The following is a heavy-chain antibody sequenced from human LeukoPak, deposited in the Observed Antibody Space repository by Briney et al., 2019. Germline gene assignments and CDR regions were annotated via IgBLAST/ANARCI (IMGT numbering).Heavy chain of an antibody. J-gene: IGHJ4*02. CDR1: GFSFSSYT. CDR3: ARKGGTMSTYRPVDY. CDR2: ISYDGNEK. V-gene: IGHV3-30*04. Sequence: GGSLRLSCAASGFSFSSYTMHWVRQAPGTGLHWVAVISYDGNEKFYADSVRGRFTISRDSSKNTLYLEMNSLRPEDTAIYYCARKGGTMSTYRPVDYWGQGTLVTVSS. D-gene: IGHD1-7*01.